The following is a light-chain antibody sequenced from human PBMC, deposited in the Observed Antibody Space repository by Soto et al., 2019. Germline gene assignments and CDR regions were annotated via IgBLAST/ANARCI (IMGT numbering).Light chain of an antibody. J-gene: IGKJ5*01. CDR3: QQYGSSPMT. V-gene: IGKV3-20*01. Sequence: EIVLTQSPGTLSLSPGDRATLSCRASQSVSSNFLAWYQQKPGQAPRLLIYGASSRATGIPDRFSGSGSGTDFTLTISRLEPEDFAVYYCQQYGSSPMTFGQGTRLEL. CDR1: QSVSSNF. CDR2: GAS.